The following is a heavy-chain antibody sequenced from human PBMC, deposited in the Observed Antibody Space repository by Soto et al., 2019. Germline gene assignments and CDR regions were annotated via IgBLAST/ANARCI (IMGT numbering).Heavy chain of an antibody. CDR3: AIDSSGSSSYGCLGR. CDR1: GFTFRNYE. J-gene: IGHJ4*02. V-gene: IGHV3-48*03. Sequence: PGGSVRRSCAASGFTFRNYEMKWVRQAPGKGLELVSLISSGGSSIYYAESVKGRFTIPRANAKNTLYLQMAGLRAEETAVYFCAIDSSGSSSYGCLGRWGQET. D-gene: IGHD3-10*01. CDR2: ISSGGSSI.